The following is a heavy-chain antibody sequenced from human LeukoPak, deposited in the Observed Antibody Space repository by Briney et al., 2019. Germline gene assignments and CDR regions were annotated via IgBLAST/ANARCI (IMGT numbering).Heavy chain of an antibody. Sequence: PSETLSLTCTVSGGSISGYYWNWIRQPAGKGLEWIGRIYTSGSTNYNPSLKSRVTISVDTSKNQFSLKLSSVTAADTAVYYCAREGVATNGMGFDYWGQGTLVTVSS. V-gene: IGHV4-4*07. J-gene: IGHJ4*02. D-gene: IGHD5-12*01. CDR1: GGSISGYY. CDR2: IYTSGST. CDR3: AREGVATNGMGFDY.